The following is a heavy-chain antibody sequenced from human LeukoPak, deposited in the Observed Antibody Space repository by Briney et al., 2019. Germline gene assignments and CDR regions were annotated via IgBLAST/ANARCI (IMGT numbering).Heavy chain of an antibody. CDR2: INHSGST. J-gene: IGHJ6*02. CDR3: ARPNTYYDFWSGYSYYYYYYGMDV. V-gene: IGHV4-34*01. CDR1: GGSFSGYY. Sequence: SETLSLTCAVCGGSFSGYYWSWIRQPPGKGLEWIGEINHSGSTNYNPSLKSRVTISVDTSKNQFSLKLSSVTAEDTAVYYCARPNTYYDFWSGYSYYYYYYGMDVWGQGTTVTVSS. D-gene: IGHD3-3*01.